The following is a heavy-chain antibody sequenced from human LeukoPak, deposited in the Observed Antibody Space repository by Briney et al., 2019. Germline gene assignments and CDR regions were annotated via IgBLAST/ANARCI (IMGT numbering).Heavy chain of an antibody. D-gene: IGHD3-22*01. CDR3: AKGTYYYDSSGYSTFFDY. J-gene: IGHJ4*02. CDR2: ISWNSGSI. Sequence: PGRSLRLSCAASGFTFDDYAMHWVRHAPGKGLEWVSGISWNSGSIGYADSVKGRFTISRDNAKNSLYLQMNSLRAEDTALYYCAKGTYYYDSSGYSTFFDYWGQGTLVTVSS. V-gene: IGHV3-9*01. CDR1: GFTFDDYA.